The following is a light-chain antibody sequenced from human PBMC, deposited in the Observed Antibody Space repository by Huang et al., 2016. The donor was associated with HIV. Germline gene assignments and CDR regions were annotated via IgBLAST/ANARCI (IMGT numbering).Light chain of an antibody. CDR1: QSVSNK. J-gene: IGKJ2*03. V-gene: IGKV3-15*01. Sequence: IVMTQSPATMSVSPGQRVTLSCRASQSVSNKVAWCQQKPGQAPRLLIYDASKRAVNTPARFSGSGSGTEFTLTISSLQSEDFTVYHCQQYNNWPRESFGQGTKLEIK. CDR2: DAS. CDR3: QQYNNWPRES.